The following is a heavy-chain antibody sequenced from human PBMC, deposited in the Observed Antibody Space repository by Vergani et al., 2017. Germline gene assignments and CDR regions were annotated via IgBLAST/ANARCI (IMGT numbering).Heavy chain of an antibody. V-gene: IGHV2-26*01. CDR3: ARIPPPSIAARYYFDY. CDR2: IFSNDEK. Sequence: QVTLKESGPVLVKPTETLTLTCTVSGFSLSNARMGVSWIRQPPGKALEWLAHIFSNDEKSYSTSLKSRLTISKDTSKSQVVLTMTNMDPVETATYYCARIPPPSIAARYYFDYWGQGTLVTVSS. D-gene: IGHD6-6*01. CDR1: GFSLSNARMG. J-gene: IGHJ4*02.